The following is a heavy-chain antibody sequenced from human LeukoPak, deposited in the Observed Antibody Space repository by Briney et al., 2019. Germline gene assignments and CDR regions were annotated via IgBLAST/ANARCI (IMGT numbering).Heavy chain of an antibody. J-gene: IGHJ4*02. CDR2: ISGSGTFT. D-gene: IGHD2-21*01. CDR3: ARDAGNPPYYNDY. Sequence: GGSLRLSCAASGFTFSNYVMTWVRPAPGKGLEWVSAISGSGTFTSYADSVKGRLTISRDNPKSTLYLQMNTLRAEDTAVYFCARDAGNPPYYNDYWGQGTRVTVSS. V-gene: IGHV3-23*01. CDR1: GFTFSNYV.